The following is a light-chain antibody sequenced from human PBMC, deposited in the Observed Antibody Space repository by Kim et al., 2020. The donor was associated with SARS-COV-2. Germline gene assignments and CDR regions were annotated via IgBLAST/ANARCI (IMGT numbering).Light chain of an antibody. CDR3: SSYTTSSTWV. CDR1: SSDVGGYNY. J-gene: IGLJ3*02. Sequence: GQSITISCTGTSSDVGGYNYVSWYQRHPGKAPKLMIYDVSNRPSGVSNRFSGSKSGNTASLTISGLQAEDEADYYCSSYTTSSTWVFGGGTKLTVL. CDR2: DVS. V-gene: IGLV2-14*03.